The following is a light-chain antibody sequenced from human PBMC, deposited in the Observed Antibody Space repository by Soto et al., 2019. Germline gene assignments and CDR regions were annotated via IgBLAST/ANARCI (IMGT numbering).Light chain of an antibody. J-gene: IGKJ5*01. CDR2: VDS. CDR1: QNLLQSNGHNY. Sequence: DIVMTQSPLSLPVTPGEPASISCRSSQNLLQSNGHNYVSWYLQKPGQSPQLLIYVDSSRASGVPDRFSASGSGTDFTLKITRVEAEDVGIYYCMQTVQIPVSFGAGTRLEIK. V-gene: IGKV2-28*01. CDR3: MQTVQIPVS.